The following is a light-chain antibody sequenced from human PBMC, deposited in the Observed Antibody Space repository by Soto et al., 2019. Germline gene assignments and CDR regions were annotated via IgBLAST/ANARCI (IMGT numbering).Light chain of an antibody. Sequence: EIVLTQSPATLSLSPGERATLSCRASQSVSSYLASYQQKPGQAPRLLIYDASNRATGIPGRFSGSGSGTDFTLTISSLEPEDFAVYYCQQRTNWGEFTFGQGTKLEIK. CDR3: QQRTNWGEFT. CDR1: QSVSSY. V-gene: IGKV3-11*01. CDR2: DAS. J-gene: IGKJ2*01.